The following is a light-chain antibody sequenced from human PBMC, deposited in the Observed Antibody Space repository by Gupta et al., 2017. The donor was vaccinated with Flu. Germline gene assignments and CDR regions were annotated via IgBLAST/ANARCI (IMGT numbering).Light chain of an antibody. CDR3: MCGTHPWT. Sequence: DVVMSQSPLSLSVTLGQPASIACRSTHSLVYKNGITYLTWLQQMPGQSPRRLIYEVSNRASGVPHRFSGSGSVTDFTLKISRVEAEDVGVYYCMCGTHPWTFGQGTRLEI. CDR1: HSLVYKNGITY. J-gene: IGKJ2*02. V-gene: IGKV2-30*01. CDR2: EVS.